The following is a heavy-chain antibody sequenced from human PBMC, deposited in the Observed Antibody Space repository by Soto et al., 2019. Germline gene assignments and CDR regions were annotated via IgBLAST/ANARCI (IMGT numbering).Heavy chain of an antibody. Sequence: ASVKVSCKASGYTFTSYDINWVRQATGQGLEWMGWMNPNSGNTGYAQKFQGRVTMTRNTSISTAYMELSSLRSEDTAVYYCARTHYYDSSGYTLNFDYWGQGTLVTVSS. CDR1: GYTFTSYD. CDR2: MNPNSGNT. V-gene: IGHV1-8*01. CDR3: ARTHYYDSSGYTLNFDY. J-gene: IGHJ4*02. D-gene: IGHD3-22*01.